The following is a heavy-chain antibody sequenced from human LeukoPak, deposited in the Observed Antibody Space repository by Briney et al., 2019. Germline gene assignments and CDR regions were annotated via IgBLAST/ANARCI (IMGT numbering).Heavy chain of an antibody. CDR3: ARERMTYDFWSGYRREGFDY. J-gene: IGHJ4*02. CDR1: GGSISRYY. V-gene: IGHV4-4*07. Sequence: PSETLSLTCTVSGGSISRYYWSWIRQPAGKGLEWIGRIYTSGSTNYNPSLKSRVTMSVDTSKNQFSLKLSSVTAADTAVYYCARERMTYDFWSGYRREGFDYWGQGTLVTVSS. CDR2: IYTSGST. D-gene: IGHD3-3*01.